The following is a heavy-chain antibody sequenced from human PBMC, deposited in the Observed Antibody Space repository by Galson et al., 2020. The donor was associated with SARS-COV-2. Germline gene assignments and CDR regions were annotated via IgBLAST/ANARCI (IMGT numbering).Heavy chain of an antibody. D-gene: IGHD2-21*02. J-gene: IGHJ5*02. CDR3: ARVVCAGDCYPYDR. V-gene: IGHV4-59*01. Sequence: ASETLSLTCSVSGGSISSFFWSWIRQPPGKGLEWVGYMYHGGNTRYNPSLKSRGTISVDTSKNQFSLKLSSVTAADTAVYYCARVVCAGDCYPYDRWSQGILVTVSS. CDR1: GGSISSFF. CDR2: MYHGGNT.